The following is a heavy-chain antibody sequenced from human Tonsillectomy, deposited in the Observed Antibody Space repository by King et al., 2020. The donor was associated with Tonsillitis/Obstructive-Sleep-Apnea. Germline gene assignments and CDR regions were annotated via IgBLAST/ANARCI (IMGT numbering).Heavy chain of an antibody. Sequence: VQLPQWGAGLLKPSETLSLTCAVYGGSFRGYYWSWIRQPPGKALEWIGEINHGGSTRYNPSLESRVTISLDSSKNQFSLKLNSMTAADTAVYYCARGDLLTGYYASTDFDYWGQGTLVTVSS. CDR1: GGSFRGYY. CDR3: ARGDLLTGYYASTDFDY. V-gene: IGHV4-34*01. J-gene: IGHJ4*02. CDR2: INHGGST. D-gene: IGHD3-9*01.